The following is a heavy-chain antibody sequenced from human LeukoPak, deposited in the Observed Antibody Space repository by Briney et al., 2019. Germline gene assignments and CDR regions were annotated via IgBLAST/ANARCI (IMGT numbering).Heavy chain of an antibody. Sequence: ASVKVSCKASGYTFTGYYMHWVRQAPGRGLEWMGWINPNSGGTNYAQKFQGRVTMTRDTSISTAYMELSRLRSDDTAVYYCARALVVVVPAAIDYYYYGMDVWGQGTTVTVSS. CDR2: INPNSGGT. CDR3: ARALVVVVPAAIDYYYYGMDV. D-gene: IGHD2-2*02. V-gene: IGHV1-2*02. CDR1: GYTFTGYY. J-gene: IGHJ6*02.